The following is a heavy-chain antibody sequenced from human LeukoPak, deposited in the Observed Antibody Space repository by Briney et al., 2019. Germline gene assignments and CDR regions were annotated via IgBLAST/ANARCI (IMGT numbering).Heavy chain of an antibody. D-gene: IGHD3-10*01. CDR3: ARAARYYYGSGSRNQYYYYYYYMDV. Sequence: PSETLSLTCTVSGGSISSYYWSWIRQPPGKGLEWIGYIYYSGSTNYNPSLKSRVTISVDTSKNQFSLKLSSVTAADTAVYYCARAARYYYGSGSRNQYYYYYYYMDVWGKGTTVTVSS. V-gene: IGHV4-59*01. CDR1: GGSISSYY. J-gene: IGHJ6*03. CDR2: IYYSGST.